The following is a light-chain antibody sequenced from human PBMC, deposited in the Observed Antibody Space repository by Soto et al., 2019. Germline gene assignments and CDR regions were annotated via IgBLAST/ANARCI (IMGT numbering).Light chain of an antibody. V-gene: IGLV7-43*01. CDR3: LLYYGGVYV. CDR2: SIS. J-gene: IGLJ1*01. CDR1: TGAVTSEHY. Sequence: QAVVTQEPSLTVSPGGTVTLTCTSSTGAVTSEHYPNWFQQKPGQAPRSLIYSISNRHSWTPARFSGSLLGAKAALTLSGVQPEDEAEYYCLLYYGGVYVFGTGTKLTVL.